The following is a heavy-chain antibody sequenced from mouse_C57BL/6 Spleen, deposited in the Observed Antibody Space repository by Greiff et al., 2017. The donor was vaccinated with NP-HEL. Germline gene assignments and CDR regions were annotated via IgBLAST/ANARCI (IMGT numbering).Heavy chain of an antibody. J-gene: IGHJ1*03. CDR3: ARSIYYDYDWYFDV. Sequence: VQLQQSGPELVKPGASVKISCKASGYAFSSSWMNWVKQRPGKGLEWIGRIYPGDGDTNYNGKFKGKATLTADKPSSTAYMQLSSLTSEDSAVYFCARSIYYDYDWYFDVWGTGTTVTVSS. CDR2: IYPGDGDT. CDR1: GYAFSSSW. D-gene: IGHD2-4*01. V-gene: IGHV1-82*01.